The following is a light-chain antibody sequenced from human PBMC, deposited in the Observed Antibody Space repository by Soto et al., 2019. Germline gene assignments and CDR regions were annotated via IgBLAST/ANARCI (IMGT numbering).Light chain of an antibody. CDR2: GVS. Sequence: DIQMTQSPSTLSASVGDRVTITCRASQSITPWLAWYQQKPGKAPKLLIYGVSNLQSGVPSRFSGSRSGTEFTLTISSLQPDDFAIYYCQQYYSYSEAFGQGTKVDIK. CDR1: QSITPW. J-gene: IGKJ1*01. CDR3: QQYYSYSEA. V-gene: IGKV1-5*01.